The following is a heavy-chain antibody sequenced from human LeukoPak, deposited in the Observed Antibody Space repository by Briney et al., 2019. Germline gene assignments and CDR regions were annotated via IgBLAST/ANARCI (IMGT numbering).Heavy chain of an antibody. CDR1: GYTFTGYY. V-gene: IGHV1-2*02. D-gene: IGHD2-2*01. CDR3: ARLYCSSTSCYEDLGY. CDR2: INPNSGGT. Sequence: ASVTVSCKASGYTFTGYYMHWVRQAPGQGLDWMGWINPNSGGTNYAQKFQGRVTMTRDTSISTAYMELSRLRSDDTAVYYCARLYCSSTSCYEDLGYWGQGTLVTVSS. J-gene: IGHJ4*02.